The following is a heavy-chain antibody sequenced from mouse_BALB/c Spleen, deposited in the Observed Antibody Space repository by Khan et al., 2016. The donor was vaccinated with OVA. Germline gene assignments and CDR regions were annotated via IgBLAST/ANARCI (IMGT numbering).Heavy chain of an antibody. V-gene: IGHV1S137*01. Sequence: VMLVESGAELVRPGVSVKISCKGSGYTFTDFTMHWVKQSPTKSLEWIGVISTYYGDVTYNQKFKDKATMTVDKSSSTAYMELARLTSEDSAILYWARGGGEIGFADWGQGTLVTVSA. CDR3: ARGGGEIGFAD. CDR1: GYTFTDFT. J-gene: IGHJ3*01. CDR2: ISTYYGDV. D-gene: IGHD2-14*01.